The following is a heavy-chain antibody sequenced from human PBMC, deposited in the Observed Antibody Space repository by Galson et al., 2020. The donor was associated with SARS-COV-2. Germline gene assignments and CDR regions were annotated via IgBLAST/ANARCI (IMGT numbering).Heavy chain of an antibody. D-gene: IGHD1-20*01. CDR2: VYHRGTV. CDR3: ARQSMKIVIVPTATITGWFDP. J-gene: IGHJ5*02. CDR1: GGSINTKSYY. Sequence: SETLSLTCTVSGGSINTKSYYWSWIRQSTGRGLEWIGNVYHRGTVYYNPSLKSRATISMDTSMNQFSLRLTSVTAEDTAMYYCARQSMKIVIVPTATITGWFDPWGQGTLVTVSS. V-gene: IGHV4-39*01.